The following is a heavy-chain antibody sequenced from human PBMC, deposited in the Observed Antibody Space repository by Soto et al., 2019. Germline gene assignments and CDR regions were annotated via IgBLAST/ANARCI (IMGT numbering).Heavy chain of an antibody. Sequence: GRSLRLSCAASGFTFSSYWMHWVRQAPGKGLVWVSRINSDGSSTSYADSVKGRFTISRDNAKNTLYLQMNSLRAEDTAVYYYASSLGKGGAFDIWGQGTMVTVSS. J-gene: IGHJ3*02. V-gene: IGHV3-74*01. CDR2: INSDGSST. CDR3: ASSLGKGGAFDI. CDR1: GFTFSSYW. D-gene: IGHD1-26*01.